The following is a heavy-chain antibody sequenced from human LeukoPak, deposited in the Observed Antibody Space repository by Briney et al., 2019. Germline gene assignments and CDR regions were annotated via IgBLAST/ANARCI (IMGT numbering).Heavy chain of an antibody. Sequence: PGGYLTLSCAASGFTFCSYGMHWDRQAPGQGLEWGVVLRFGGSNKSYADSVKGRFTISRDNSTITLYLQMNSLRAEDTAVYYCAKDKLRDYDSSGAVDYWGQGTLVTVSS. CDR2: LRFGGSNK. J-gene: IGHJ4*02. V-gene: IGHV3-33*06. D-gene: IGHD3-22*01. CDR1: GFTFCSYG. CDR3: AKDKLRDYDSSGAVDY.